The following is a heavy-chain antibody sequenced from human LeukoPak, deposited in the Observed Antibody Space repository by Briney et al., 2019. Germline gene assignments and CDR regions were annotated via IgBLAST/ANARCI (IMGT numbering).Heavy chain of an antibody. J-gene: IGHJ1*01. Sequence: PGGSLRLSCAASGFTFSGSAMHWVRQASGKGLEWVGRIRSKANSYATAYAASVKGRFTISRDDSKNTAYLQMNSLKTEDTAVYYCTSRSLCIAAAGTSEYFQHWGQGTLVTVSS. CDR2: IRSKANSYAT. V-gene: IGHV3-73*01. D-gene: IGHD6-13*01. CDR3: TSRSLCIAAAGTSEYFQH. CDR1: GFTFSGSA.